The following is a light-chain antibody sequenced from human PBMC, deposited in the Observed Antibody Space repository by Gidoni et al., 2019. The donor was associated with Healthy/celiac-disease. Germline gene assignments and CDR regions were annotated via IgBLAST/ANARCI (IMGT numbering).Light chain of an antibody. CDR2: KAS. CDR1: QSISSW. V-gene: IGKV1-5*03. Sequence: IQMTPSPSTLSASVGDRVTITCRASQSISSWLAWYQQKPGKAPKLLIYKASSLESGVPSRFSGSGSGTEFTLTISSLQPDDFATYYSQQYNSYSYTFGQGTKLEIK. CDR3: QQYNSYSYT. J-gene: IGKJ2*01.